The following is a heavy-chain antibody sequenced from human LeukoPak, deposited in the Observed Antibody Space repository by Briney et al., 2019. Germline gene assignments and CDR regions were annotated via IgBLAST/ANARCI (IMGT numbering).Heavy chain of an antibody. J-gene: IGHJ4*02. Sequence: ASVKVSCKVSGYTLTELSMHWVRQAPGKGLEWMGGFDPEDGETIYAQKFQGRVTMTEDTSTDTAYMELSSLRSEDTAVYYCATVKLGRGGGWSPSFDYWGQGTLVTVSS. V-gene: IGHV1-24*01. CDR3: ATVKLGRGGGWSPSFDY. CDR1: GYTLTELS. D-gene: IGHD6-19*01. CDR2: FDPEDGET.